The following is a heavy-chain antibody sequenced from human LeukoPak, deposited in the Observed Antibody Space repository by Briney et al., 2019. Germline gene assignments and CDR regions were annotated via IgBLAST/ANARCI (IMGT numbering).Heavy chain of an antibody. CDR1: GYTFTSYA. V-gene: IGHV7-4-1*02. Sequence: AAVKVSCKASGYTFTSYAMNWVRQAPGQGLEWMGWINTNTGNPTYAQGFTGRFVFSLDTSVSTAYLQISSLKAEDTAVYYCARVKSVWGSYRLPDYYYYMDVWGKGTTVTVSS. J-gene: IGHJ6*03. CDR3: ARVKSVWGSYRLPDYYYYMDV. CDR2: INTNTGNP. D-gene: IGHD3-16*02.